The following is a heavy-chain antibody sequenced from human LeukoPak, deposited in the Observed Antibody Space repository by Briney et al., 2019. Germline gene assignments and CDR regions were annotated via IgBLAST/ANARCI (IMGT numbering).Heavy chain of an antibody. CDR3: ARPRMRITMVRGVMRVMDV. V-gene: IGHV4-34*01. CDR2: INHSGST. D-gene: IGHD3-10*01. Sequence: SETLSLTCAVYGGSFSGYYWSWIRQPPGKGLEWIGEINHSGSTNYNPSLKSRVTISVDTSKNQFSLKLSSVTAADTAVYYCARPRMRITMVRGVMRVMDVWGQGTTVTVSS. J-gene: IGHJ6*02. CDR1: GGSFSGYY.